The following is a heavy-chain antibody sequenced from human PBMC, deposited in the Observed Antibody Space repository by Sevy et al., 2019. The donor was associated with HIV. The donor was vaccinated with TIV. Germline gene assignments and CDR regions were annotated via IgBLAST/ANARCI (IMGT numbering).Heavy chain of an antibody. CDR3: VKDPIAYYYDSSGLGNAFDI. D-gene: IGHD3-22*01. Sequence: GGSLRLSCSASGFTFSSYAMHWVRQAPGKGLEYVSAISSNGGSTYYADSVKGRFTISRDNSKNTLYLQMSSLRAEDTAVYYCVKDPIAYYYDSSGLGNAFDISGQWTLVTVSS. J-gene: IGHJ3*02. CDR1: GFTFSSYA. CDR2: ISSNGGST. V-gene: IGHV3-64D*06.